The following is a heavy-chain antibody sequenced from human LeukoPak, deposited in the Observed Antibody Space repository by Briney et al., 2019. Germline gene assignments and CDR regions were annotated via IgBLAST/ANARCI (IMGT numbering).Heavy chain of an antibody. Sequence: PGGSLRLSCAASGFTFDDYAMHWVRHAPGKGLEWVSSINWNSGSIGYADSVKGRFTISRDNAKNSLYLQMNSLRAEDMALYYCTTYSGTYFKYFFDYWGQGTLVTVSS. CDR2: INWNSGSI. D-gene: IGHD1-26*01. CDR1: GFTFDDYA. CDR3: TTYSGTYFKYFFDY. J-gene: IGHJ4*02. V-gene: IGHV3-9*03.